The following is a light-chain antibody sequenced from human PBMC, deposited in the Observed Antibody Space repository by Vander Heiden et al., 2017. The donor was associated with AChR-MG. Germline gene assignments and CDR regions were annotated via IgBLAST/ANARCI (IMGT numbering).Light chain of an antibody. J-gene: IGKJ3*01. CDR2: WAS. Sequence: DIVMNQSPDSLAVAPRERATSNCKSSQSVLYSSNNKNDLAWYQQKPGQPPKLLIYWASTRESGVPDRFSGSGSGTDFTLTISSLQAEDVAVYYCQQYYSTPFTFGPGTKVDIK. V-gene: IGKV4-1*01. CDR3: QQYYSTPFT. CDR1: QSVLYSSNNKND.